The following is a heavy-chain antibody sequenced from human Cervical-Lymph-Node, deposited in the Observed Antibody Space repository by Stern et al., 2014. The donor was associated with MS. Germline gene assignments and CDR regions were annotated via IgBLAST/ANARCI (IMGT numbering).Heavy chain of an antibody. V-gene: IGHV1-69*01. CDR3: ARDRSLGVTPFFDN. D-gene: IGHD3-22*01. CDR1: GGTFSNYA. CDR2: IIPILGTS. J-gene: IGHJ4*02. Sequence: VQLVESGAEVKKPGSSVKVSCKASGGTFSNYAIAWVRQAPGQGLEWMGAIIPILGTSTYAQKFQGRVTITADDFSTTAYMELSSLRSEDTAVYYCARDRSLGVTPFFDNWGQGTLVTVSS.